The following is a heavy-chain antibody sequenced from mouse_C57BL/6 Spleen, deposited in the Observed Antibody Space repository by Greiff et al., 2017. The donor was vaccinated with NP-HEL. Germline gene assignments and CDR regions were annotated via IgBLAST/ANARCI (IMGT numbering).Heavy chain of an antibody. CDR2: IYPGDGDT. J-gene: IGHJ2*01. V-gene: IGHV1-80*01. CDR1: GYAFSSSW. Sequence: QVTLKVSGAELVKPGASVKISCKASGYAFSSSWMNWVKQRPGKGLEWIGQIYPGDGDTNYNGKFKGKATLTADKSSSTAYMQLSSLTSEDSAVYFCARGGIYYFDYWGQGTTLTVSS. CDR3: ARGGIYYFDY.